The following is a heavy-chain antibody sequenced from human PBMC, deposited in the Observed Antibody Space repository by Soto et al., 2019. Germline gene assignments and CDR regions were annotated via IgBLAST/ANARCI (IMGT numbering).Heavy chain of an antibody. Sequence: QVQLVASGGGLVQPGRSMRLSGAASGFTFSSYGMHWVRQAPGKGQEWVDVISYDGSNKYYAYSVKGRFTISRDNSKNPLYLQMHSLRAEDTAVYYCAKEAYCSSTSCHDVEIAYWGQGTLVTVSS. CDR3: AKEAYCSSTSCHDVEIAY. V-gene: IGHV3-30*18. J-gene: IGHJ4*02. CDR2: ISYDGSNK. CDR1: GFTFSSYG. D-gene: IGHD2-2*01.